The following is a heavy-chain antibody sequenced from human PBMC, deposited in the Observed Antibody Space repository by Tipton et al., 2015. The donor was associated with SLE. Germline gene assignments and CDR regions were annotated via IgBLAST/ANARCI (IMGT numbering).Heavy chain of an antibody. CDR3: ARRADDYSNWFDP. Sequence: TLSLTCTVSGGSMSSSNYYWGWIRQPPGKGLEWIGNIFKIGSPHYNPSLKSRVSLSVDTSKNQFSLKLSSVTAADTAVYFCARRADDYSNWFDPWGQGTQVSVSS. D-gene: IGHD4-11*01. CDR1: GGSMSSSNYY. V-gene: IGHV4-39*07. CDR2: IFKIGSP. J-gene: IGHJ5*02.